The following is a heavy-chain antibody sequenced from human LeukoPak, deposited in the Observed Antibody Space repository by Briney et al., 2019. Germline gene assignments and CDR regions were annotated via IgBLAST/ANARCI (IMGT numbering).Heavy chain of an antibody. CDR2: INHSGST. Sequence: PSETLSLTCAVYGGSFSGYYWSWIRQPPGKGLEWIGEINHSGSTNYNPSLKSRVTMSVDTSKNQFSLKLSSVTAADTAVYYCASLSTEVGATLEDYWGQGTLVTVSS. D-gene: IGHD1-26*01. V-gene: IGHV4-34*01. CDR3: ASLSTEVGATLEDY. CDR1: GGSFSGYY. J-gene: IGHJ4*02.